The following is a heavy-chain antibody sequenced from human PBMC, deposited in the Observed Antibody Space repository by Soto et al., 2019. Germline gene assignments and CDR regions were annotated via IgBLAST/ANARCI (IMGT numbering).Heavy chain of an antibody. CDR2: IYYTGNT. CDR3: SRLPDGSPGDL. V-gene: IGHV4-39*01. CDR1: GGSVSSTPYH. J-gene: IGHJ1*01. Sequence: SETLSLTCTVSGGSVSSTPYHWGWVRQPPGMGLEWIGSIYYTGNTYYSPSLKGRVVISLDTSKNQFSLRLTSVTAADTAVYYCSRLPDGSPGDLWGQGTLATVSS. D-gene: IGHD3-16*01.